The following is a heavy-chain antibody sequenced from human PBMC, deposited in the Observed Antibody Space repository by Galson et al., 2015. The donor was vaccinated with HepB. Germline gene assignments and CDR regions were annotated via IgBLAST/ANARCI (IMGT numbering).Heavy chain of an antibody. Sequence: SVKVSCKASGYTFSSYSISWVRQAPGQGLEWMGWISAYNGNTNYAQKLQGRVTMTTDTSTSTAYMELRSLRSDDTAVYYCARDFTRDLYSYGDFDYWGQGTLVTVSS. CDR2: ISAYNGNT. CDR3: ARDFTRDLYSYGDFDY. J-gene: IGHJ4*02. V-gene: IGHV1-18*01. CDR1: GYTFSSYS. D-gene: IGHD5-18*01.